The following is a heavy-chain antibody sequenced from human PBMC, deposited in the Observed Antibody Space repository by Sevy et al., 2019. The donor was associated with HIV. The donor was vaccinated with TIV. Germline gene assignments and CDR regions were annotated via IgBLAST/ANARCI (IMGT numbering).Heavy chain of an antibody. CDR3: TADIVVVIDDVQYFQH. D-gene: IGHD2-21*01. J-gene: IGHJ1*01. CDR2: IKSKTDGGTT. CDR1: GFTFSNAW. Sequence: GGSLRLSCAASGFTFSNAWMSWVRQAPGKGLEWVGRIKSKTDGGTTDYAAHVKGRFTISRGDSKNTLYLQMNSLKTEDAAVYYCTADIVVVIDDVQYFQHWGQGTLVTVSS. V-gene: IGHV3-15*01.